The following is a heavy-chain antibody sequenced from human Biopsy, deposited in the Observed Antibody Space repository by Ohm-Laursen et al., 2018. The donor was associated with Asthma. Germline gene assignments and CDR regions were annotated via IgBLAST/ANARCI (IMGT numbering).Heavy chain of an antibody. CDR2: IKSVFGTT. D-gene: IGHD2-2*01. CDR1: GGTFNTYV. CDR3: ARKAGSCISRTCYSLDF. V-gene: IGHV1-69*13. Sequence: SVKVSCKSLGGTFNTYVIGWVRQAPGQGLEWMGGIKSVFGTTTYPLRFQDRVTITADDSTSTVYMELSSLRSEDTAVYYCARKAGSCISRTCYSLDFWGQGTLVTVSS. J-gene: IGHJ4*02.